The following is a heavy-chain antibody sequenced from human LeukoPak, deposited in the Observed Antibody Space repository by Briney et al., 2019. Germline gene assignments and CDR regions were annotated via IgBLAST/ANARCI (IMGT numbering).Heavy chain of an antibody. Sequence: SETLSLTCAVYGGSFSGYYWSWIRQPPGKGLEWIGEINHSGSTNYNPSLKSRATISVDTSKNQFSLKLSSVTAADTAVYYCARVIAMVPYYFDYWGQGTMVTVSS. CDR1: GGSFSGYY. D-gene: IGHD5-18*01. V-gene: IGHV4-34*01. J-gene: IGHJ4*02. CDR2: INHSGST. CDR3: ARVIAMVPYYFDY.